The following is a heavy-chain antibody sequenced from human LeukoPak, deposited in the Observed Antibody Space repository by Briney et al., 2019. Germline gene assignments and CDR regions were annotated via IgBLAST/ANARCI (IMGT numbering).Heavy chain of an antibody. CDR1: GYSISSGYY. Sequence: PETLSLTCAVSGYSISSGYYWGWIRQPPGKGLEWIGSIYHSGSTYYNPSLKSRVTISVDTSKNQFSLKLSSVTAADTAVYYCAREEYGSGSTDYWGQGTLVTVSS. V-gene: IGHV4-38-2*02. J-gene: IGHJ4*02. CDR2: IYHSGST. D-gene: IGHD3-10*01. CDR3: AREEYGSGSTDY.